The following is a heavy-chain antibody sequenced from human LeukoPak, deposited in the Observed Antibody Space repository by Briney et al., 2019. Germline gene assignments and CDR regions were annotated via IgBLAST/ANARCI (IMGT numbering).Heavy chain of an antibody. CDR2: IYPGDSDT. J-gene: IGHJ6*03. CDR1: GYSFTSYW. CDR3: ARHSVHSSGWPYYYYYMDV. V-gene: IGHV5-51*01. D-gene: IGHD6-19*01. Sequence: GESLKISCKGSGYSFTSYWIGWVRQMAGKGLEWMGIIYPGDSDTRYSPSFQGQVTISADKSISTAYLQWSSLKASDTAMYYCARHSVHSSGWPYYYYYMDVWGKGTTVTVSS.